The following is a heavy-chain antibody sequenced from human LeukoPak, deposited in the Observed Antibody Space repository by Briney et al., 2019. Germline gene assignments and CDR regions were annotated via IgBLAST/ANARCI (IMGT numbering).Heavy chain of an antibody. Sequence: ATVKVSCKASGYTFTGYYMHWVRQAPGQGLEWMGWINPNSGGTNCAQKFQGRVTMTRDTSISTAYMELSRLRSDDTAVYYCARLRPPSGWDYYYYGMDVWGQGTTVTVSS. CDR1: GYTFTGYY. CDR3: ARLRPPSGWDYYYYGMDV. J-gene: IGHJ6*02. V-gene: IGHV1-2*02. D-gene: IGHD6-19*01. CDR2: INPNSGGT.